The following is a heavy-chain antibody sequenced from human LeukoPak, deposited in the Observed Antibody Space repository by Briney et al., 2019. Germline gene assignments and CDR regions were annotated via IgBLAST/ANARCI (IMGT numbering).Heavy chain of an antibody. D-gene: IGHD6-13*01. CDR3: ARVRGYSRDY. CDR2: ITSSSGHI. Sequence: PGGSLRLSCAASGFTFSSYTMNWVRQAPGKGLDWVSSITSSSGHIFYADSVKGRFTISRDNAKNSLYLQMSSLTVEDMAVYCCARVRGYSRDYWGQGTLVTVSS. V-gene: IGHV3-21*01. J-gene: IGHJ4*02. CDR1: GFTFSSYT.